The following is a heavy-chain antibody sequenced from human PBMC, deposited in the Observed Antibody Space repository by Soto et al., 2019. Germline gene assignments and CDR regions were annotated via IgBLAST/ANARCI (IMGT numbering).Heavy chain of an antibody. CDR2: IIPISGTA. CDR1: GGTFSSYA. V-gene: IGHV1-69*01. CDR3: ARSQGSSTSLEIYYYYYYGMDV. Sequence: QVQLVQSGAEVKKPGSSVKVSCKASGGTFSSYAISWVRQAPGQGLEWRGGIIPISGTANYAQKFQGRVTITADESTSTAYMELSSLRSEDTAVYYCARSQGSSTSLEIYYYYYYGMDVWGQGTTVTVSS. J-gene: IGHJ6*02. D-gene: IGHD2-2*01.